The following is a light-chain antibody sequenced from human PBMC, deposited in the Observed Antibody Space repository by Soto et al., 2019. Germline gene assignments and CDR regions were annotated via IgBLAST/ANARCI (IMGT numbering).Light chain of an antibody. CDR3: QQYDNWPPIT. CDR1: QSINND. CDR2: GAS. V-gene: IGKV3-15*01. Sequence: VVMTHSPATLSVSPGERATLSFRASQSINNDLAWYQHKPGQSPRLLIYGASTRAIGVPARFSGSGSGTEFTLTIDSLQSDDFAVYYCQQYDNWPPITFGQGTRLEIK. J-gene: IGKJ5*01.